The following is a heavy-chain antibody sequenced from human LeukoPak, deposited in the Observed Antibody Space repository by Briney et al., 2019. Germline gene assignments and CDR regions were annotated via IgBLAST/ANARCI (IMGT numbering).Heavy chain of an antibody. CDR1: GGSFSGYY. J-gene: IGHJ6*02. CDR2: INHSGST. Sequence: PSETLSLTCAVYGGSFSGYYWSWIRQPPGKGLEWLGEINHSGSTNYNPSLKSRATISVDTSKNQFSLKLSSVTAADTAVYYCARPMTYYYYGMDVWGQGTTVTVSS. D-gene: IGHD2-21*02. V-gene: IGHV4-34*01. CDR3: ARPMTYYYYGMDV.